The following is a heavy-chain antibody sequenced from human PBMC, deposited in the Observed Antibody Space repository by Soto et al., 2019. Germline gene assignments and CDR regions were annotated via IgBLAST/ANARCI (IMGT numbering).Heavy chain of an antibody. D-gene: IGHD3-22*01. J-gene: IGHJ4*02. CDR1: GYTFTSYG. CDR2: ISAYNGNT. CDR3: ARVAFRVGSGYRFPYDSSGYYYEFDY. Sequence: GASVKVSCKASGYTFTSYGISWVRQAPGQGLEWMGWISAYNGNTNYAQKLQGRVTMTTDTSTSTAYMELRSLRSDDTAVYYCARVAFRVGSGYRFPYDSSGYYYEFDYWGQGTLVTVSS. V-gene: IGHV1-18*01.